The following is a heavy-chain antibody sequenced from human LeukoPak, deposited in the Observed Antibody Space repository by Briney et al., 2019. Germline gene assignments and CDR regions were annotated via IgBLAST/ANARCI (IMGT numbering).Heavy chain of an antibody. J-gene: IGHJ5*02. CDR3: ARDPGYYGSGRRKYNWFDP. CDR1: GYSISSGYY. Sequence: PWETLSLTCTVSGYSISSGYYWGWIRQPPGKGLEWIGSIYHSGSTYYNPSLKSRVTISVDTSKNQFSLKLSSVTAADTAVYYCARDPGYYGSGRRKYNWFDPWGQGTLVTVSS. V-gene: IGHV4-38-2*02. D-gene: IGHD3-10*01. CDR2: IYHSGST.